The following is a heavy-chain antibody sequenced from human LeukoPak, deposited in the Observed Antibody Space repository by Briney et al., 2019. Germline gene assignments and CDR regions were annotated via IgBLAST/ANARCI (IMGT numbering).Heavy chain of an antibody. CDR1: GYTFTGYY. D-gene: IGHD3-22*01. Sequence: ASVKVSCKASGYTFTGYYIHWVRQAPGQGLEWMGWINPNSGGTNYAQKFQGRVTMTRNTSISTAYMELSSLRSEDTAVYYCARGHFRYYYDSSGYYYDYWGQGTLVTVSS. CDR2: INPNSGGT. J-gene: IGHJ4*02. CDR3: ARGHFRYYYDSSGYYYDY. V-gene: IGHV1-2*02.